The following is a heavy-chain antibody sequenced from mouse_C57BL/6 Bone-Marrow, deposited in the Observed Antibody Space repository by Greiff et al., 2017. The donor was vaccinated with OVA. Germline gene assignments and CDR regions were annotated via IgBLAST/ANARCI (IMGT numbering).Heavy chain of an antibody. Sequence: EVMLVESGGGLVQPGGSMKLSCVASGFTFSNYWMNWVRQSPEKGLEWVAQIRLKSDNYATHYAESVKGRFTISRDDSKSSVYLQMNNLRAEDTGIYYCTGFSTGYAMDYWGQGTSVTVSS. V-gene: IGHV6-3*01. CDR3: TGFSTGYAMDY. J-gene: IGHJ4*01. D-gene: IGHD1-1*01. CDR2: IRLKSDNYAT. CDR1: GFTFSNYW.